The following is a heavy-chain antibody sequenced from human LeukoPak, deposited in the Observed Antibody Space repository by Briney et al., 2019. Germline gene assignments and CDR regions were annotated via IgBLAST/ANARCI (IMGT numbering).Heavy chain of an antibody. Sequence: GGSLRLSCAASGFTFSSYSMNWVRQAPGKGLEWVSSISSSSSYMYYADSVKGRFTISRDNAKNSLYLQMNSLRAEDTAVYYCARDLEGYSYGAHFDYWGQGTLVTVSS. CDR1: GFTFSSYS. V-gene: IGHV3-21*01. D-gene: IGHD5-18*01. CDR2: ISSSSSYM. J-gene: IGHJ4*02. CDR3: ARDLEGYSYGAHFDY.